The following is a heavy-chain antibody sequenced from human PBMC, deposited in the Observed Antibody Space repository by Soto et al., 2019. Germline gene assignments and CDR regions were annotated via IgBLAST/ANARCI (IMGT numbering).Heavy chain of an antibody. CDR2: ISWNSGSI. V-gene: IGHV3-9*01. CDR3: AKDIGVAAAGTYPGAFDI. J-gene: IGHJ3*02. CDR1: GFTFDDYA. Sequence: EVQLVESGGGLVQPGRSLRLSCAASGFTFDDYAMHWVRQAPGKGLEWVSGISWNSGSIGYADSVKGRFTISRDNAKNSLYLQMNSLRAEDTALYYCAKDIGVAAAGTYPGAFDIWGQGTMVTVSS. D-gene: IGHD6-13*01.